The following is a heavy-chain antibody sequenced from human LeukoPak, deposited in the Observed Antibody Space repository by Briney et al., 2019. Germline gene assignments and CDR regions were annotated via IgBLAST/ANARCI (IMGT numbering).Heavy chain of an antibody. CDR1: GYTFTGYY. D-gene: IGHD2-8*01. Sequence: RASVKVSCKASGYTFTGYYMHWVRQAPGQGLEWMGWINPNSGGTNYAQKFQGRVTMTRDTSISTAYMELSRLRSDDTAVYYCARGYCTNGVCYSRYYYGMDVWGQGTTVTVSS. CDR2: INPNSGGT. V-gene: IGHV1-2*02. CDR3: ARGYCTNGVCYSRYYYGMDV. J-gene: IGHJ6*02.